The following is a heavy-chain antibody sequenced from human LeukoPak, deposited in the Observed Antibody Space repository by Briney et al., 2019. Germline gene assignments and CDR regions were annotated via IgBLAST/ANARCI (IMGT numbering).Heavy chain of an antibody. CDR1: GFTFSSYA. CDR2: IWYDGSNK. Sequence: PGGSLRLSCAASGFTFSSYAMHWVRQAPGKGLEWVAVIWYDGSNKYYADSVKGRFTISRDNSKNTLYLQMNSLRAEDTAVYYCARSYERAASFDYWGQGTLVTVSS. CDR3: ARSYERAASFDY. J-gene: IGHJ4*02. D-gene: IGHD6-13*01. V-gene: IGHV3-33*08.